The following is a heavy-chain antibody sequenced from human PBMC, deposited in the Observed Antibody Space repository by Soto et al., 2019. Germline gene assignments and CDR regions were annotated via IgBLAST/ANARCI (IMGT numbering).Heavy chain of an antibody. CDR2: ISYDGSNK. CDR3: AKDLRYYYDSSGYPR. Sequence: GGSLRPVSEASGLTFSGYGMHWGRQAPGKGLEWVAVISYDGSNKYYADSVKGRFTISRDNSKNTLYLQMNSLRAEDTAVYYCAKDLRYYYDSSGYPRWGQGTLVTVSS. D-gene: IGHD3-22*01. CDR1: GLTFSGYG. V-gene: IGHV3-30*18. J-gene: IGHJ4*02.